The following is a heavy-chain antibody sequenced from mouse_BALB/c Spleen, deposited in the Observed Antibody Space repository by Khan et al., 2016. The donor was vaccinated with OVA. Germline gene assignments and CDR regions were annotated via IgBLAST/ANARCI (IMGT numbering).Heavy chain of an antibody. J-gene: IGHJ4*01. V-gene: IGHV5-6-3*01. CDR3: TRGLYDDYYYYYGMDY. CDR2: INSNGGIT. Sequence: EVQLVESGGGLVQPGGSLKLSCAASGFTFSSYGMSWVRQTPDKRLELVATINSNGGITYYPDSVKGRFTISRDNAKNTTYLQMTNLKSEDTAMYYCTRGLYDDYYYYYGMDYWGQGTSVTVSS. D-gene: IGHD2-3*01. CDR1: GFTFSSYG.